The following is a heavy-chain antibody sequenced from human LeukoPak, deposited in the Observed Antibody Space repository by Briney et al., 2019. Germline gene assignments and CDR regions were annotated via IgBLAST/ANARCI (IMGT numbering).Heavy chain of an antibody. CDR1: GYTFTSYG. J-gene: IGHJ5*02. CDR3: ARLFNYDFWSGHEGWFDP. V-gene: IGHV1-18*01. Sequence: ASVKVSCKASGYTFTSYGISWVRQAPGQGLEWMGWISAYNGNTNYAQKLQGRVTMTTDTSTSTAYMELRSLRSDDTAVYYCARLFNYDFWSGHEGWFDPWGQGTLVTVSS. D-gene: IGHD3-3*01. CDR2: ISAYNGNT.